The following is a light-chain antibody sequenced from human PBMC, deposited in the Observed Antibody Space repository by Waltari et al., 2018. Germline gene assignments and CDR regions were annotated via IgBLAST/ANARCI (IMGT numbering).Light chain of an antibody. V-gene: IGLV1-44*01. CDR3: SSWDDSLNGEV. CDR1: SPNFGSNT. CDR2: NNY. J-gene: IGLJ3*02. Sequence: QSVLTQPPSASGTPGQRVTISCSGGSPNFGSNTVHWYQQFPGSSPKLLIYNNYQRPSGVPDRFSGSKSGTSASLAISGLQSEDEADYICSSWDDSLNGEVFGGGTKLTVL.